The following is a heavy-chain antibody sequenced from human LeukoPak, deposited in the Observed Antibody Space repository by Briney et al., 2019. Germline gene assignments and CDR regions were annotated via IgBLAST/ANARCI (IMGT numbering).Heavy chain of an antibody. D-gene: IGHD3-22*01. J-gene: IGHJ4*02. CDR1: GGSISSGSSY. V-gene: IGHV4-61*02. Sequence: PSQTLSLTCTVPGGSISSGSSYWSWIRQPAGKGLEWIGRIYTSGSTNYNPSLKSRVTISVDTSKNQFSLKLSSVTAADTAVYYCAREFSDGEYYDSSGYFDYWGQGTLVTVSS. CDR2: IYTSGST. CDR3: AREFSDGEYYDSSGYFDY.